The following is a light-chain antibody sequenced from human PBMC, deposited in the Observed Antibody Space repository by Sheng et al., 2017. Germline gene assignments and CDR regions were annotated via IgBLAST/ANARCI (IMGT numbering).Light chain of an antibody. CDR2: AAS. CDR1: RGINNY. J-gene: IGKJ1*01. V-gene: IGKV1-27*01. CDR3: QQYNSYWT. Sequence: DIEMAQSPPSLSASVGDRVTITCRASRGINNYLAWYQQKPGKVPELLIFAASTLQSGVPSRFSGSRSGTDFTLTITSLQPDDFATYYCQQYNSYWTFGLGTKVEIK.